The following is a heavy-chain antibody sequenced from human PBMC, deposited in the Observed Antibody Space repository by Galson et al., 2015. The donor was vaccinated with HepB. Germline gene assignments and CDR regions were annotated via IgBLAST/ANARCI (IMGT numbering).Heavy chain of an antibody. V-gene: IGHV3-23*01. CDR1: GFTFTNYV. J-gene: IGHJ4*02. CDR2: ISGYSDGT. CDR3: AKYSPGSWTYYFDY. D-gene: IGHD1-26*01. Sequence: SLRLSCAASGFTFTNYVMAWVRQAPGKGLEWVSAISGYSDGTYYPDSVKGRYTISRDNSKNTLYLQMSSLRADDTAVYYCAKYSPGSWTYYFDYWGQGTLVTVSS.